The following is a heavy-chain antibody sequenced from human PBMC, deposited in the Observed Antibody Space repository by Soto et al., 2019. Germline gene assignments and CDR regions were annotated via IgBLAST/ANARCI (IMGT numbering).Heavy chain of an antibody. D-gene: IGHD5-12*01. CDR2: ISGSGGST. V-gene: IGHV3-23*01. CDR3: AKMETSGYDVDRYYYYGMDV. CDR1: GFTFSSYA. J-gene: IGHJ6*02. Sequence: GGSLRLSCAASGFTFSSYAMSWVRQAPGKGLEWVSAISGSGGSTYYADSVKGRFTISRDNSKNTLYLQMNSLRAEDTAVYYCAKMETSGYDVDRYYYYGMDVWGQGTTVTVSS.